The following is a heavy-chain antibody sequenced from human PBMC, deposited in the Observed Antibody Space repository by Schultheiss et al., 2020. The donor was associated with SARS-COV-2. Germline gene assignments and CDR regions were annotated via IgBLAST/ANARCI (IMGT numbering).Heavy chain of an antibody. CDR3: ARGFADTAMVPVWYFDL. J-gene: IGHJ2*01. D-gene: IGHD5-18*01. Sequence: GGSLRLSCAASGFTFSSYGMHWVRQAPGKGLEWVAVIYSGGSTYYADSVKGRFTISRHNSKNTLCLQMNSLRAEDTAVYYCARGFADTAMVPVWYFDLWGRGTLVTVSS. CDR1: GFTFSSYG. CDR2: IYSGGST. V-gene: IGHV3-NL1*01.